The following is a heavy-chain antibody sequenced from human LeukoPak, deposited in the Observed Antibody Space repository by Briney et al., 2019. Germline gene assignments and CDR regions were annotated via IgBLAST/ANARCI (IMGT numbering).Heavy chain of an antibody. V-gene: IGHV3-53*01. Sequence: GGSLRLSCAASGFTVSSNYMSWVRQAPGQGLEWVSVIYSGGSTYYADSVKGRFTISRDNSKNTLYLQMNSLRAEDTVVYYCARDGGDFWSGYQPSNNWFDPWGQGTLVTVSS. CDR3: ARDGGDFWSGYQPSNNWFDP. J-gene: IGHJ5*02. CDR2: IYSGGST. CDR1: GFTVSSNY. D-gene: IGHD3-3*01.